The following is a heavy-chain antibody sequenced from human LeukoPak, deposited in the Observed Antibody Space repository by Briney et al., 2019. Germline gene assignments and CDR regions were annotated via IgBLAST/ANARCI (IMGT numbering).Heavy chain of an antibody. D-gene: IGHD3-10*01. V-gene: IGHV3-21*01. CDR3: ARDAGYYGSGSSWFDP. CDR1: GFTFSDHY. J-gene: IGHJ5*02. CDR2: ISSSSSYI. Sequence: PGGSLRLSCAASGFTFSDHYMDWVRQAPGKGLEWVSSISSSSSYIYYADSVKGRFTISRDNAKNSLYLQMNSLRAEDTAVYYCARDAGYYGSGSSWFDPWGQGTLVTVSS.